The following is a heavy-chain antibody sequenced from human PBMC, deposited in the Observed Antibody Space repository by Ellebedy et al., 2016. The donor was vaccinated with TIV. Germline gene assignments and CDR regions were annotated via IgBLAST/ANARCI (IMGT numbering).Heavy chain of an antibody. J-gene: IGHJ4*02. V-gene: IGHV1-46*01. CDR3: ARGRAVAGTDIDS. CDR1: GYTFTSYS. Sequence: AASVKVSCKASGYTFTSYSMHWARQAPGQGLDWMGIINPSSGRRSNAQKFQGRVTMTSDTSTTTVYMELSSLRSEDTAVYYCARGRAVAGTDIDSWGQGTLVTVSA. CDR2: INPSSGRR. D-gene: IGHD6-19*01.